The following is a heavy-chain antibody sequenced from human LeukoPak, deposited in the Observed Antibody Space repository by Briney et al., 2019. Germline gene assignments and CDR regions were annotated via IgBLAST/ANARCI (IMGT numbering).Heavy chain of an antibody. CDR1: RYTFTSYD. J-gene: IGHJ6*03. D-gene: IGHD3-3*01. CDR2: MNPNSGNT. V-gene: IGHV1-8*01. Sequence: ASVKVSCKASRYTFTSYDINWVRQATGQGLEWMGWMNPNSGNTGYAQKFQGRVTMTRNTSISTAYMELSSLRSEDTAVYYCAGVGTYYDFWSGYYNYYYYYMDVWGKGTTVTVS. CDR3: AGVGTYYDFWSGYYNYYYYYMDV.